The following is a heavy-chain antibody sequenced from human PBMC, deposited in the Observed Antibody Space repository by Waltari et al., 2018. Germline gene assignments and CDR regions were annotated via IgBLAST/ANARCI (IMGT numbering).Heavy chain of an antibody. Sequence: EVQLVESGGGLVQPGGSLRLSCAASGFTFSSYEMNWVRQAPGKGLEWVSYISSSGSTIYYADSVKGQFTISRDNAKNSLYLQMNSLRAEDTAVYYCAREGWELLRWFDPWGQGTLVTVSS. CDR1: GFTFSSYE. D-gene: IGHD3-10*01. V-gene: IGHV3-48*03. J-gene: IGHJ5*02. CDR3: AREGWELLRWFDP. CDR2: ISSSGSTI.